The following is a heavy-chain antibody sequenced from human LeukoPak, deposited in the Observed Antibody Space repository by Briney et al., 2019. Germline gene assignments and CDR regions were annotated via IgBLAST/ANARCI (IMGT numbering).Heavy chain of an antibody. CDR2: IYYSGNA. CDR3: ARVGYDAID. V-gene: IGHV4-39*07. D-gene: IGHD5-12*01. CDR1: GGSISGSSYY. J-gene: IGHJ4*02. Sequence: PSESLSLTCTVSGGSISGSSYYWGWIRQPPGKGLEYIGNIYYSGNAFHSPSLTSRVTISVDTSNNQFSLRLTSVTAADTAVYFCARVGYDAIDWGLGTLVTVSS.